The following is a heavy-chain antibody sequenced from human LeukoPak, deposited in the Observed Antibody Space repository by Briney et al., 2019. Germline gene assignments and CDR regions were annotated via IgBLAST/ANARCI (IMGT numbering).Heavy chain of an antibody. D-gene: IGHD2-2*01. CDR3: AKDGGTSCYFDY. CDR2: ISYDGSNK. V-gene: IGHV3-30*18. CDR1: GFTFSSYG. J-gene: IGHJ4*02. Sequence: PGGSLRLSCAASGFTFSSYGMPWVRQAPGKRLEWVAVISYDGSNKYYADSVKGRFTISRDNSKNTLYLQMNSLRAEDTAVYYCAKDGGTSCYFDYWGQGTLVTVSS.